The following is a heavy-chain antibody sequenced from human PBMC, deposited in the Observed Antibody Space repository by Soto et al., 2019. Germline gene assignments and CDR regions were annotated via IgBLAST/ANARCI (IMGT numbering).Heavy chain of an antibody. Sequence: PSETLSLTCTVSGGSIGSSSYYWGWIRQPPGKGLEWIGSIYYSGSTYYNPSLKSRVTISVDESKNQFSLNLDSVTAADTAVYYCARSVILTGGSYKGLIRLHYFDTWGPGTLVTVSS. V-gene: IGHV4-39*01. J-gene: IGHJ4*02. CDR1: GGSIGSSSYY. D-gene: IGHD3-9*01. CDR2: IYYSGST. CDR3: ARSVILTGGSYKGLIRLHYFDT.